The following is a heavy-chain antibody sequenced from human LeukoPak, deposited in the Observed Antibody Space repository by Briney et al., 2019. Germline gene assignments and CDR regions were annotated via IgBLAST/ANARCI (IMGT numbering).Heavy chain of an antibody. CDR3: ARDISGYSGYGLWGY. D-gene: IGHD5-12*01. Sequence: GGTLRLSCAASGVTFSSYAMHWVRQAPGKGLEWVAVISYDGSNKYYADSVKGRFIISRDNSKNTLYLQMNSLRAEDTAVCYCARDISGYSGYGLWGYWGQGTLVTVSS. CDR2: ISYDGSNK. V-gene: IGHV3-30-3*01. J-gene: IGHJ4*02. CDR1: GVTFSSYA.